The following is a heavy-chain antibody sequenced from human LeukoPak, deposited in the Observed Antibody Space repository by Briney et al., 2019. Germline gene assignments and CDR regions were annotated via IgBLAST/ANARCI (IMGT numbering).Heavy chain of an antibody. CDR1: GYTFTDYY. V-gene: IGHV1-2*02. CDR3: ARPASVHTNWFDP. J-gene: IGHJ5*02. CDR2: INPDSGAT. Sequence: ASVKVSCKASGYTFTDYYMFWVRQAPGQGLQWMGWINPDSGATNYGQKFQGRVTMTTDTSISTAYMEVSRLRSGDTAVYYCARPASVHTNWFDPWGQGTLVTVSS.